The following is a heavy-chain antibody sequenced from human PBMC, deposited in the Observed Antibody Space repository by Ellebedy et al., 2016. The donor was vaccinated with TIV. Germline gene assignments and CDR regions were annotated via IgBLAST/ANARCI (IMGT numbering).Heavy chain of an antibody. V-gene: IGHV3-21*01. CDR2: ITSSATYI. Sequence: GGSLRLXXAASGFTFSTYNMYWFRQAPGKGLEWVSSITSSATYIHYAESVRGRFTISRDNAKSSLYLQMSSLRVEDTAVYYCARQVDESGDCWGQGTLVSVSS. CDR1: GFTFSTYN. J-gene: IGHJ4*02. CDR3: ARQVDESGDC. D-gene: IGHD2-21*01.